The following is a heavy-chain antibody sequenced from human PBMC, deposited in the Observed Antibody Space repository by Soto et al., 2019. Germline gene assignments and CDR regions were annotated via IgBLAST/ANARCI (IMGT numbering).Heavy chain of an antibody. CDR2: ISSSSYI. CDR1: GFTFSSYS. CDR3: ARDASLTYYYDSSGYPSFDY. V-gene: IGHV3-21*01. J-gene: IGHJ4*02. Sequence: EVQLVESGGGLVKPGGSLRLSCAASGFTFSSYSMNWVRQAPGKGLEWVSSISSSSYIYYADSVKGRFTISRDNAKKSLYLQMNSLRAEDTAVYYCARDASLTYYYDSSGYPSFDYWGQGTLVTVSS. D-gene: IGHD3-22*01.